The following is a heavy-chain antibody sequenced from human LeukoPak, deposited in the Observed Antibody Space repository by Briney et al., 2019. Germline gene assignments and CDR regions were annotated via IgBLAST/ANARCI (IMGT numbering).Heavy chain of an antibody. CDR3: ATRRSPLDH. J-gene: IGHJ4*02. Sequence: GGSLRLSCVASGFTFSSYFMTWVRQAPGEGLEWVSDISGSGSHTYYADSVKGRFTISRDNSKNTLYLQMNSLRVEDTAVYYCATRRSPLDHWGQGTLVTVSS. CDR1: GFTFSSYF. CDR2: ISGSGSHT. V-gene: IGHV3-23*01.